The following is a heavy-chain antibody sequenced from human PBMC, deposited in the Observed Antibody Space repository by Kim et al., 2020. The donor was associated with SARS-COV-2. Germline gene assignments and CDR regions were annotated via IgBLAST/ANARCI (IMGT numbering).Heavy chain of an antibody. CDR3: TTGPGRGVVPAAMFY. V-gene: IGHV3-15*01. CDR1: GFTFSNAW. D-gene: IGHD2-2*01. Sequence: GGSLRLSCAASGFTFSNAWMSWVRQAPGKGLEWVGRIKSKTDGGTTDYAAPVKGRFTISRDDSKNTLYLQMNSLKTEDTAVYYCTTGPGRGVVPAAMFYWGQGTLVTVSS. CDR2: IKSKTDGGTT. J-gene: IGHJ4*02.